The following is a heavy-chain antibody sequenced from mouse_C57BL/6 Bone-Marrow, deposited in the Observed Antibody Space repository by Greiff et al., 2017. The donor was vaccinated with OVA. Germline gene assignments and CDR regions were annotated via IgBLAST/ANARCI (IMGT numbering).Heavy chain of an antibody. J-gene: IGHJ4*01. CDR2: INPGSGGT. CDR3: SRVPNCGSRYYAIDY. D-gene: IGHD1-1*01. Sequence: VQLQQSGAELVRPGTSVKVSCKASGYAFTNYLIEWVKQRPGQGLEWIGVINPGSGGTNYNEKLKGKATLTAEKSSSTAYMQLSSLTSEDSAVYFCSRVPNCGSRYYAIDYWGQGTSVTVSS. CDR1: GYAFTNYL. V-gene: IGHV1-54*01.